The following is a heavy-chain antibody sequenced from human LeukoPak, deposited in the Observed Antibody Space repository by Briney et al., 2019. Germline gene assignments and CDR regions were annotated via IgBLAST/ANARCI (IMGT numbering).Heavy chain of an antibody. CDR3: ARVLGHWLVEC. J-gene: IGHJ4*02. V-gene: IGHV3-30-3*01. CDR2: ISYDGSNK. CDR1: GFTFSSYA. Sequence: GGSLRLSCAASGFTFSSYAMHWVRQAPGKGLEWVAVISYDGSNKYYADSVKGRFTISRDNSKNTLYLQMNSLRAEDTAVYYCARVLGHWLVECWGQGTLVTVSS. D-gene: IGHD6-19*01.